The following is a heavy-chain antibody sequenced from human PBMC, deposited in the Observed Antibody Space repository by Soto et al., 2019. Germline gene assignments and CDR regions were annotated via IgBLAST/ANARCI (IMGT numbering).Heavy chain of an antibody. CDR2: FNPNSGDT. CDR3: ARESVVTGTRHFDY. J-gene: IGHJ4*02. Sequence: QVQLVQSGAEVKKPGASVKVSCKTSGYTFTANYIHWVRQAPGQGLEWMGWFNPNSGDTNYAQKFQGRVTMTRDTSISTAYMELSRLTSDDTAVYYCARESVVTGTRHFDYWGQGTLVTVSS. CDR1: GYTFTANY. D-gene: IGHD1-7*01. V-gene: IGHV1-2*02.